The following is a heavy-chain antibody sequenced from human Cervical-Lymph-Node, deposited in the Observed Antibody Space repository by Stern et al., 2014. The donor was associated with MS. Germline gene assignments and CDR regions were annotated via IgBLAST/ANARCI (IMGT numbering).Heavy chain of an antibody. CDR1: GFDFDGYA. D-gene: IGHD1-14*01. CDR3: ARDVGRTWYTWFNP. V-gene: IGHV3-9*01. Sequence: EVHLEESGGGLVRPGRSLSLSCKASGFDFDGYAMHWVRQAPGKGLQWVSGISWNSDTIGYAAAVKGRFTISRDNAKNSLYLQMNSLRPEDTAFYYCARDVGRTWYTWFNPWGQGTLVTVSS. J-gene: IGHJ5*02. CDR2: ISWNSDTI.